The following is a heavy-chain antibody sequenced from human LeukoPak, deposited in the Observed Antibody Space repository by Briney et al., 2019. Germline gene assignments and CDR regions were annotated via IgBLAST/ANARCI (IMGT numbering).Heavy chain of an antibody. CDR1: GGSISSSSYY. CDR2: IYYSGST. CDR3: ARGVVPAAIAFDI. D-gene: IGHD2-2*02. J-gene: IGHJ3*02. V-gene: IGHV4-61*05. Sequence: PSETLSLTCTVSGGSISSSSYYWAWIRQPPGEGLEWIGYIYYSGSTNYNPSLKSRVTISVDTSKNQFSLKLSSVTAADTAVYYCARGVVPAAIAFDIWGQGTMVTVSS.